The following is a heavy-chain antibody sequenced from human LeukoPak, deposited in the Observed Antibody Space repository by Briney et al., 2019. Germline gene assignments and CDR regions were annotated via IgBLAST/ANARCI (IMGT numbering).Heavy chain of an antibody. CDR1: GGSISSYY. CDR2: IFYSGTT. Sequence: SETLSLTCTVSGGSISSYYWSWIRQPPGRGLGWIGFIFYSGTTNYNPSLKSRVTISVDTSKNQFSLKVISVTAADTAVYYCARKGYTNGYDYWGQGTLVTVSS. V-gene: IGHV4-59*08. D-gene: IGHD5-18*01. J-gene: IGHJ4*02. CDR3: ARKGYTNGYDY.